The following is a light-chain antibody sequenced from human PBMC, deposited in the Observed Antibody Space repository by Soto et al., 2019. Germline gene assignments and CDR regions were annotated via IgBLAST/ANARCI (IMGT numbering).Light chain of an antibody. CDR1: SSNIGAEYD. V-gene: IGLV1-40*01. CDR3: QSYDRSLSGYV. J-gene: IGLJ1*01. CDR2: GDN. Sequence: QSALTQPPSVSGAPGQRVAISCTGSSSNIGAEYDVHWYQQLPGTAPKRLIYGDNNRPSGVPDRFSGSKSGTSASLAITGLQAEDEADYYCQSYDRSLSGYVFGTGTKVTVL.